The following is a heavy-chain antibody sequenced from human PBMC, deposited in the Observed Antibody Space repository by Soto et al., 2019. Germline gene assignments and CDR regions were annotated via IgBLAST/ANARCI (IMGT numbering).Heavy chain of an antibody. V-gene: IGHV4-59*12. CDR3: AGLRDILTGYYNVRYYGMDV. CDR1: GGSISSYY. Sequence: PSETLSLTCTVSGGSISSYYWSWIRQPPGKGLEWIGYIYYSGSTNYNPSLKSRVTISVDTSKNQFSLKLSSVTAADTAVYYCAGLRDILTGYYNVRYYGMDVWGQGTTVTVSS. J-gene: IGHJ6*02. CDR2: IYYSGST. D-gene: IGHD3-9*01.